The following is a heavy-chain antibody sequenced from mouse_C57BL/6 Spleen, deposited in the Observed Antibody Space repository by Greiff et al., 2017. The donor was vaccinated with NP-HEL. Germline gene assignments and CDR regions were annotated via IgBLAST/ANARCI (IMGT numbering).Heavy chain of an antibody. CDR1: GYTFTSYW. CDR2: IDPSDSYT. Sequence: QVQLQQSGAELVMPGASVKLSCKASGYTFTSYWMHWVKQRPGQGLEWIGEIDPSDSYTNYNHKFKGKSTLTVDKSSSTAYMQLSSLTSEDSAVYYCARRGLNPGAWFAYWGQGTLVTVSA. CDR3: ARRGLNPGAWFAY. J-gene: IGHJ3*01. D-gene: IGHD1-3*01. V-gene: IGHV1-69*01.